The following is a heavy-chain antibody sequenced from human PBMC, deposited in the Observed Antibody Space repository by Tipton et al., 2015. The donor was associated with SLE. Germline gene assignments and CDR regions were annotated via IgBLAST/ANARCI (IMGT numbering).Heavy chain of an antibody. CDR2: IYYSGST. Sequence: TLSLTCTVSGGSISNYYWSWIRQPPGKGLEWIGLIYYSGSTNYNPPLKGRVTISIDTSKKQFSLKLSSVTAADTAVYYCARGSNIVVVPTTFDYWGQGTLVTVSS. V-gene: IGHV4-59*01. J-gene: IGHJ4*02. CDR3: ARGSNIVVVPTTFDY. D-gene: IGHD2-2*01. CDR1: GGSISNYY.